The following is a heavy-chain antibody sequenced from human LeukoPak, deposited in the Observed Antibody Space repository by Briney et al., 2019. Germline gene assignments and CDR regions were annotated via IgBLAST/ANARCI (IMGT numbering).Heavy chain of an antibody. CDR3: AKGGQWLPPDY. CDR1: GFTFSSSA. V-gene: IGHV3-23*01. CDR2: ISGYDGRT. Sequence: GGPLRLSCAASGFTFSSSAMSWVRQAPGKGLEWVSAISGYDGRTYYADSVKGRFTISRDNSKNTLYLQMTSLRAEDTAGYYCAKGGQWLPPDYWGQGTLVTVSS. D-gene: IGHD6-19*01. J-gene: IGHJ4*02.